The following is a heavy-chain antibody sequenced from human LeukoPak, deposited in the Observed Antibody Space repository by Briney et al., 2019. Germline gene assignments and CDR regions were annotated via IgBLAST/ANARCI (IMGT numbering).Heavy chain of an antibody. CDR2: INHSGST. D-gene: IGHD5-18*01. Sequence: SETLSLTCAVYGGSFSGYYWSWIRQPPGKGLEWIGEINHSGSTNYNPSLKSRVTISVDTSKNQFSLKLSSATAADTAVYYCARGRYSYGFDYWGQGTLVTVSS. J-gene: IGHJ4*02. CDR3: ARGRYSYGFDY. V-gene: IGHV4-34*01. CDR1: GGSFSGYY.